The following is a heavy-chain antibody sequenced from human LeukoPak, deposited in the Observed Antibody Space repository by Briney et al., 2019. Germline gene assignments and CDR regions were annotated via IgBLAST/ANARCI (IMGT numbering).Heavy chain of an antibody. J-gene: IGHJ4*02. V-gene: IGHV4-4*07. CDR1: GGSIRGSY. CDR3: VRGGSAAAAVFDY. CDR2: IHTSGKI. D-gene: IGHD6-13*01. Sequence: SETLSLTCTALGGSIRGSYWSWIRQPAGEGLEWIGHIHTSGKINYNLSLNSRVSMSVDTSKNQFSLKLTSVTAADTAVYYCVRGGSAAAAVFDYWGQGTLVTVSS.